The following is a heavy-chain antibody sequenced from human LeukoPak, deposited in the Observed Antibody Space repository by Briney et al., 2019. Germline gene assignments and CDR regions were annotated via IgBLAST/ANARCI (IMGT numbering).Heavy chain of an antibody. CDR3: ASGVYYYGSGSLADFDY. V-gene: IGHV3-7*01. CDR2: IKQDGSEK. J-gene: IGHJ4*02. CDR1: GFTFSSYW. D-gene: IGHD3-10*01. Sequence: GGSLRLSCAASGFTFSSYWMSWVRQAPGKGLEWVANIKQDGSEKYYVDSVKGRFTISRDNAKNTLYLQMNSLRAEDTAVYYCASGVYYYGSGSLADFDYWGQGTLVTVSS.